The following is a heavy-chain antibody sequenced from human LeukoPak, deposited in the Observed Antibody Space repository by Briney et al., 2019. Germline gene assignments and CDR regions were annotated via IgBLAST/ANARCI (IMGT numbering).Heavy chain of an antibody. Sequence: SETLSLTCTVSGGSISSHYWSWIRQPPGKGLEWIGYIYYSGSTNYNPSLKSRVTISVDTSKNQFSLKLSSVTAADTAVYYCARGGPPTYYDFWSGYYPSTTPVGWFDPWGQGTLVTVSS. V-gene: IGHV4-59*11. CDR1: GGSISSHY. CDR2: IYYSGST. CDR3: ARGGPPTYYDFWSGYYPSTTPVGWFDP. D-gene: IGHD3-3*01. J-gene: IGHJ5*02.